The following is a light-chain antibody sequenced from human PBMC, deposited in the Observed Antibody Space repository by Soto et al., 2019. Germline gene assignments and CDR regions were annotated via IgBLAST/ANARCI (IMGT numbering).Light chain of an antibody. J-gene: IGLJ1*01. CDR1: NSDVGNFNL. V-gene: IGLV2-23*01. Sequence: QSVLTQPASVSGSPGQSITISCTGTNSDVGNFNLVSWYQQHPDKAPKLIIYEANKRPSGVSGRFSGSKSGNTASLTISGLRSEDEAEYHCCSYAGGSAYVFGTGTKVNVL. CDR3: CSYAGGSAYV. CDR2: EAN.